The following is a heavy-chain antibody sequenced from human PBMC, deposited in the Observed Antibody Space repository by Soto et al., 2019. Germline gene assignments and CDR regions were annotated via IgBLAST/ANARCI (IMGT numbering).Heavy chain of an antibody. CDR1: GFTFNNYA. CDR2: ISFDGKTK. J-gene: IGHJ4*02. D-gene: IGHD3-22*01. Sequence: QVQLVESGGGVVQPGRSLRLSCAASGFTFNNYAMHWVRQAPGKGLGWVAVISFDGKTKYYTDAVKGRFTISRDKSTNTLYLQMHSLGAEDTAVYYCSKERDLYFDSSSPLDYWGQGTLVTVSS. V-gene: IGHV3-30*18. CDR3: SKERDLYFDSSSPLDY.